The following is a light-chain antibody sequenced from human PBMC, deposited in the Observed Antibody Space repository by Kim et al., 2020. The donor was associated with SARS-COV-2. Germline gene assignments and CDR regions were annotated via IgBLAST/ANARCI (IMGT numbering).Light chain of an antibody. CDR1: QGINTD. Sequence: AIQLTQSPSSLSASVGDRVTITCRASQGINTDLAWYQQTPGKAPNPLIYDASTLQSGVPSRFSGSGSGTDFTLTISNLQPEDFATYYCQHFNSYPIAFGQGTRLEIK. CDR3: QHFNSYPIA. J-gene: IGKJ5*01. V-gene: IGKV1-13*02. CDR2: DAS.